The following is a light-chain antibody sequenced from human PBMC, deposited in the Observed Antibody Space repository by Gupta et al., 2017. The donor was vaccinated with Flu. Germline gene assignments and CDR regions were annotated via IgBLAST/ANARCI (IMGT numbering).Light chain of an antibody. CDR3: QHYGSSIFT. CDR2: AAS. Sequence: IVLTQSPGTLSLSPGERATLSCRASQSISSSSLAWYQQKLGQAPRLLIYAASSGATGIPDRFSGSGSGTDFTLTISRLEPEDCAVYYCQHYGSSIFTFGPGTKVDIK. J-gene: IGKJ3*01. V-gene: IGKV3-20*01. CDR1: QSISSSS.